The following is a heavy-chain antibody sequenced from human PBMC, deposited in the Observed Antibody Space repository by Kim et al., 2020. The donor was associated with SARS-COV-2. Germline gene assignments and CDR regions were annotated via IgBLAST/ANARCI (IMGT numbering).Heavy chain of an antibody. J-gene: IGHJ4*02. CDR3: ARDRASGWYTN. CDR2: IYYSGST. D-gene: IGHD6-19*01. Sequence: SETLSLTCTVSGGSISSYYWSWIRQPPGKGLEWIGYIYYSGSTNYNPSLKSRVTISVDTSKNQFSLKLSSVTAADTAVYYCARDRASGWYTNWGQGTLVTVSS. CDR1: GGSISSYY. V-gene: IGHV4-59*13.